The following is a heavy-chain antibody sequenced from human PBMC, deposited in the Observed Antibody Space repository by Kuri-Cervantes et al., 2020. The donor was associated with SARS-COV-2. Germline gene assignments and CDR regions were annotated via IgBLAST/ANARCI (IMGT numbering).Heavy chain of an antibody. CDR3: ASGSAPAAIYYYYYMDV. CDR2: IYHSGST. Sequence: GSLRLSCAVSGYSISSGYYWGWVRQPPGKGLEWIGSIYHSGSTYYNPSLKSRVTIPVDTSKNQFSLKLSSVTAADTAVYYCASGSAPAAIYYYYYMDVWGKGTTVTVSS. V-gene: IGHV4-38-2*01. J-gene: IGHJ6*03. D-gene: IGHD2-2*01. CDR1: GYSISSGYY.